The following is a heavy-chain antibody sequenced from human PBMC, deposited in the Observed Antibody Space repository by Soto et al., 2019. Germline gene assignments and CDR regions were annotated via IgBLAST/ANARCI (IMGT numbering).Heavy chain of an antibody. Sequence: GGSLRLSCAASGFTFSSYAMHWVRQAPGKGLEWVAVISYDGSNKYYADSMKGRFTISRDNSKNTLYLQMNSLRAEDTAVYYCARDIRRGVVVAGTYYWGQGTLVTVSS. D-gene: IGHD6-19*01. CDR1: GFTFSSYA. CDR2: ISYDGSNK. CDR3: ARDIRRGVVVAGTYY. V-gene: IGHV3-30-3*01. J-gene: IGHJ4*02.